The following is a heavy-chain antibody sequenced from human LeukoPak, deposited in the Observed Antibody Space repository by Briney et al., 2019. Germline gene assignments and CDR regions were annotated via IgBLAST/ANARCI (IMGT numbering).Heavy chain of an antibody. Sequence: GASGKVSRKASGGTFSSNAIAWVRQAPGQRREVRGRIIPIIGITTYEQKFKGRLNIPADKSTNTAYMALRSLRSEATAIYYCARHGASSDYDFRRPSFFATWGQGTLISVSS. D-gene: IGHD3-3*01. CDR3: ARHGASSDYDFRRPSFFAT. CDR2: IIPIIGIT. V-gene: IGHV1-69*04. CDR1: GGTFSSNA. J-gene: IGHJ5*02.